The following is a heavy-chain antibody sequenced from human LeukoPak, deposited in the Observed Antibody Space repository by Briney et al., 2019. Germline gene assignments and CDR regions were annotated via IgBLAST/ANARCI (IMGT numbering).Heavy chain of an antibody. V-gene: IGHV3-23*01. CDR3: AKGSPIYYFDY. Sequence: PGGSLRLSCAASGFTFSSSAMSWVRQVPGKGLEWVSGISASGGSTSYADSVKGRFTISRDNSKNTLYLQMNSLRAEDTAVYYCAKGSPIYYFDYWGQGTLVTVSS. CDR2: ISASGGST. J-gene: IGHJ4*02. CDR1: GFTFSSSA. D-gene: IGHD2-21*01.